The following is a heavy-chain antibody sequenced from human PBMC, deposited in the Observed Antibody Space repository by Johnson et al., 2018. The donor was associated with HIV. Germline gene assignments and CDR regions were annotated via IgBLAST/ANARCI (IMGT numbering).Heavy chain of an antibody. CDR1: GFTFSSYG. Sequence: QVQLVESGGGVVQPGRSLRLSCAASGFTFSSYGMHWVRQAPGKGLEWVSTISGAGGSTYYADSVKGRFTISRDNFKNTLYLEMNSLRAEDTAIYYCVRDLYCTSGLCRTDAFDIWGQGTVVTTSS. J-gene: IGHJ3*02. CDR2: ISGAGGST. D-gene: IGHD2-8*01. CDR3: VRDLYCTSGLCRTDAFDI. V-gene: IGHV3-NL1*01.